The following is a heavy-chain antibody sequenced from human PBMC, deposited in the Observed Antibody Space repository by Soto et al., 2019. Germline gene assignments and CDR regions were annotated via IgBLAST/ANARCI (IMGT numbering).Heavy chain of an antibody. CDR2: ISAYNGNT. D-gene: IGHD3-9*01. CDR1: GYTFTSYG. J-gene: IGHJ3*02. CDR3: ARGSPNILTGYTDAFEI. Sequence: ASVKVSCKASGYTFTSYGISWVRQAPGQGLEWMGWISAYNGNTNYAQKLQGRVTMTTDTSTSTAYMELRSLRSDDTAVYYCARGSPNILTGYTDAFEIWGQGTLVTVSS. V-gene: IGHV1-18*01.